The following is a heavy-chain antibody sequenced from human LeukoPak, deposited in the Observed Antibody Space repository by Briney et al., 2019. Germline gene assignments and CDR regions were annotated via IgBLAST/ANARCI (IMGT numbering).Heavy chain of an antibody. D-gene: IGHD5-24*01. Sequence: GGSLRLSCTASGFTFSSYAMSWVRQAPGKGLEWVSAISGSGGSTYYADSVKGRFTISRDNSKNTLYLQMNSLRAEDTAVYYCAKDMGLQRYYFDYWGQGTLVTVSS. J-gene: IGHJ4*02. V-gene: IGHV3-23*01. CDR3: AKDMGLQRYYFDY. CDR1: GFTFSSYA. CDR2: ISGSGGST.